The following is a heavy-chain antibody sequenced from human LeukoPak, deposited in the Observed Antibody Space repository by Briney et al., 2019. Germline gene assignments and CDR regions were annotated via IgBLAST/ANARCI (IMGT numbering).Heavy chain of an antibody. CDR2: ISSSGSTI. V-gene: IGHV3-11*04. CDR3: ARDLWYSGYDFDY. CDR1: GFTFSDYY. Sequence: PGGSLRLSCAASGFTFSDYYMRWIRQAPAKGLEMVSYISSSGSTIYYAGSVKSRFTTSRDNAKNSLYLRMNSLRAEDTAVYYCARDLWYSGYDFDYWGQGTLVTVSS. D-gene: IGHD5-12*01. J-gene: IGHJ4*02.